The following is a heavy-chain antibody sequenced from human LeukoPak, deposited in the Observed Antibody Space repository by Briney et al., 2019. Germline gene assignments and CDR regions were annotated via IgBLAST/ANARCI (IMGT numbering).Heavy chain of an antibody. Sequence: ASVKVSCKASGYTFTGYYMHWVRQAPGQGLEWMGWINPNSGGTNYAQKFQGRVTMTRDTSISTAYMELSRLRSGDTAVYYCARDGGNIVVVPAAILGPDYWGQGTLVTVSS. CDR2: INPNSGGT. V-gene: IGHV1-2*02. J-gene: IGHJ4*02. D-gene: IGHD2-2*02. CDR1: GYTFTGYY. CDR3: ARDGGNIVVVPAAILGPDY.